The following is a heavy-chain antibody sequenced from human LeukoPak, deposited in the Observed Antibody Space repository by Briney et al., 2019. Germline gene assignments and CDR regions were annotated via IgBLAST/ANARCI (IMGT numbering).Heavy chain of an antibody. Sequence: PGRSLRLSCVASGFSFSTYGLHWVRQAPGKGLEWVAVISKDGSDKYYPGSVRGRFTISRDNSKNTIYLQMDSLRAEDTAIYYCARDYWWNYDYWGQGTLVTVSS. J-gene: IGHJ4*02. CDR1: GFSFSTYG. CDR2: ISKDGSDK. V-gene: IGHV3-30*03. D-gene: IGHD1-7*01. CDR3: ARDYWWNYDY.